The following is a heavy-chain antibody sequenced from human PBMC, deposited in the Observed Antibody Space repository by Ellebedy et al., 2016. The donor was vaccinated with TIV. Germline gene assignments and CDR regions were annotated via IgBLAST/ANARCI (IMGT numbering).Heavy chain of an antibody. CDR1: GYTFTSYG. Sequence: AASVKVSCKASGYTFTSYGIRWLRQVPGQGLEWLGGIIPIFRTPNYAQKFQGRVTITANDSTSTVYMELSSLRFEDTAVYYCGRDTYVLWSHASWGQGTLVTVSS. D-gene: IGHD3-10*01. V-gene: IGHV1-69*13. J-gene: IGHJ4*02. CDR3: GRDTYVLWSHAS. CDR2: IIPIFRTP.